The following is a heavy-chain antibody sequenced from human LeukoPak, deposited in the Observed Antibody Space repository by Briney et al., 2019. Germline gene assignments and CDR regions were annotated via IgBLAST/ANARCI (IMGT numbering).Heavy chain of an antibody. J-gene: IGHJ6*02. CDR3: ARRKYCSSTSCYLWSYYYYYGMDV. CDR2: IKQGGSEK. CDR1: GFTFSSYW. V-gene: IGHV3-7*01. Sequence: GGSLRLSCAASGFTFSSYWMSWVRQAPGKGLEWVANIKQGGSEKYYVDSVKGRFTISRDNAKNSLYLQMNSLRAEDTAVYYCARRKYCSSTSCYLWSYYYYYGMDVWGQGTTVTVSS. D-gene: IGHD2-2*01.